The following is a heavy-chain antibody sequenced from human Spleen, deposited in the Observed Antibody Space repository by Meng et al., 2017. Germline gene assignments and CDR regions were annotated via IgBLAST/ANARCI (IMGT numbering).Heavy chain of an antibody. V-gene: IGHV1-2*02. CDR3: ARMVGSGYDAFDI. Sequence: ASVKVSCKTSGFTFTYYHLHWARQAPGQGLEWMGWINPNSGGTNYAQKFQGRVTMTRDTSISTAYMELSRLRSDDTAVYYCARMVGSGYDAFDIWGQGTMVTVSS. CDR2: INPNSGGT. CDR1: GFTFTYYH. D-gene: IGHD5-12*01. J-gene: IGHJ3*02.